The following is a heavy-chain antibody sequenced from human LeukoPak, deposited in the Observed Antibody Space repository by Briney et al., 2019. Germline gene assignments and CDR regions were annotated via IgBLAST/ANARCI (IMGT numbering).Heavy chain of an antibody. V-gene: IGHV4-38-2*02. CDR3: ARVLRGRSVVVVTNYYHHMDV. CDR2: IYHSGST. J-gene: IGHJ6*03. D-gene: IGHD2-15*01. Sequence: PSETLSLTCTVSGYSISSGYYWGWIRQPPGKGLEWIGSIYHSGSTHYNPSLKSRVTISVDTSKNQFSLRLSSVTAADTAVYYCARVLRGRSVVVVTNYYHHMDVWGKGTTVTVSS. CDR1: GYSISSGYY.